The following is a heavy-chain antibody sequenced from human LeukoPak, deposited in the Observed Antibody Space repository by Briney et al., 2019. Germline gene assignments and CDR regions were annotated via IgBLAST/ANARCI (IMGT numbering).Heavy chain of an antibody. J-gene: IGHJ5*02. CDR2: VNPNNGDT. CDR1: GYTFTTYD. CDR3: ARVGCSDISCWTWLDP. V-gene: IGHV1-8*03. D-gene: IGHD6-19*01. Sequence: ASVKVSCKASGYTFTTYDVNGVRQATGQGLEWMGRVNPNNGDTAYAQKFQGRVTITRDTSTNTVYMQLSSLKSDDTAVYYCARVGCSDISCWTWLDPWGQGTLVTVSS.